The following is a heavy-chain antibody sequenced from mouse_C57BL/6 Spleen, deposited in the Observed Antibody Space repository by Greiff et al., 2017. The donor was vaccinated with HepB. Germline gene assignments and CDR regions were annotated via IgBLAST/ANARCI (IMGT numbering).Heavy chain of an antibody. Sequence: DVQLQESGGGLVKPGGSLKLSCAASGFTFSSYTMSWVRQTPEKRLEWVATISGGGGNTYYPDSVKGRFTISRDNAKNTLYLQMSSLRSEDTALYYCARRGANWDGFDYWGQGTTLTVSS. CDR1: GFTFSSYT. CDR2: ISGGGGNT. V-gene: IGHV5-9*04. CDR3: ARRGANWDGFDY. D-gene: IGHD4-1*01. J-gene: IGHJ2*01.